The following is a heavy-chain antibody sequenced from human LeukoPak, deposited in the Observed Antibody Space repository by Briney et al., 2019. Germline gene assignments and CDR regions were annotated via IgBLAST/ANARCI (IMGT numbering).Heavy chain of an antibody. CDR1: GFAFSTYG. Sequence: GGSLRLSCVASGFAFSTYGMHWVRQAPGQGLEWVANIKQDGSEKFYVASVKGRFTISRDNGKSSLYLQMNSLRAEDTALYYCATSYDMGWLIGYWGQGTLVTVSS. CDR3: ATSYDMGWLIGY. J-gene: IGHJ4*02. V-gene: IGHV3-7*03. D-gene: IGHD3/OR15-3a*01. CDR2: IKQDGSEK.